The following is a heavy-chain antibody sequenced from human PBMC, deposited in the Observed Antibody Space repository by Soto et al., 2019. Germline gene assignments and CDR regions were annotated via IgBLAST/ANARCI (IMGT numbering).Heavy chain of an antibody. CDR1: GFTFSGYA. CDR3: AKDPSRAAAYYFDY. Sequence: QVQLVEAGGGVVQPGRSRTLSCAASGFTFSGYAMHWVRQAPGKGLEWVAVIAADGVDKHYADSVKGRFTISRDNSKNTLSPQMNSLRGEDTAVYHCAKDPSRAAAYYFDYWGHGALVTVSS. J-gene: IGHJ4*01. V-gene: IGHV3-30*18. D-gene: IGHD6-13*01. CDR2: IAADGVDK.